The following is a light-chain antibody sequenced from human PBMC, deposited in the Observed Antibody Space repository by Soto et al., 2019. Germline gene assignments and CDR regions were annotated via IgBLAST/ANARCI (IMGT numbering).Light chain of an antibody. CDR3: QQYNSYSRT. CDR2: RAS. V-gene: IGKV1-5*03. J-gene: IGKJ1*01. CDR1: QSFSGW. Sequence: DIQMTQSPSTLSASVGDRVTITCRASQSFSGWLAWFQQKPGKAPKLLIYRASHLESGVPSRFSGSGSGTEFTLTINSLQPDDFATYYCQQYNSYSRTFGKGTKVEIK.